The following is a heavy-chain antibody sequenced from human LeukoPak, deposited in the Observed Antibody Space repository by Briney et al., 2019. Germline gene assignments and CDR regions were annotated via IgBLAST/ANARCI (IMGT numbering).Heavy chain of an antibody. CDR3: ARRSGLAAADYYYYMDV. J-gene: IGHJ6*03. D-gene: IGHD6-13*01. Sequence: GESLKISCKGSGYSFTKYWIGWVRQRPGNGLEWMGIIYPSDSDSRYSPSFQGQVTISADKSISTAYLQWSSLQASDTAMYYCARRSGLAAADYYYYMDVWGKGTTVTVSS. CDR2: IYPSDSDS. CDR1: GYSFTKYW. V-gene: IGHV5-51*01.